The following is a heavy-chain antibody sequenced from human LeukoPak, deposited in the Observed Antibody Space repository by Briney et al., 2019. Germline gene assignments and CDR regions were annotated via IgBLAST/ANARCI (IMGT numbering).Heavy chain of an antibody. Sequence: GGSLRLSCAASGFMFSSNWMSWVRLARGKGVEWVANIKEDGTETYYVDSVKGRFTISRDNAKNSLYLQMNSLRVEDTAVYYCAKEGRSLQTYWGQGTLVTVSS. J-gene: IGHJ4*02. CDR3: AKEGRSLQTY. D-gene: IGHD5-24*01. V-gene: IGHV3-7*03. CDR2: IKEDGTET. CDR1: GFMFSSNW.